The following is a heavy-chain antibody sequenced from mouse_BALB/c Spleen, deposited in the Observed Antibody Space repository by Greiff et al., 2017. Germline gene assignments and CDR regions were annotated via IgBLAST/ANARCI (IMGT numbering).Heavy chain of an antibody. Sequence: EVKLMESGPGLVKPSQSLSLTCTVTGYSFTSDDVWNWIRQFPGSKLEWMGYLSYSGSTSYNPSLKSRIFITGDTSKNHFFLQLNSVTTEDTATYYCARNSRWFAYWGQGTLVTVSA. J-gene: IGHJ3*01. D-gene: IGHD1-1*01. CDR2: LSYSGST. V-gene: IGHV3-2*02. CDR3: ARNSRWFAY. CDR1: GYSFTSDDV.